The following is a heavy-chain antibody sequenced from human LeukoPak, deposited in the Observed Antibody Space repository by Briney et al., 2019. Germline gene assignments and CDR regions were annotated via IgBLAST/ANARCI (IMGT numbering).Heavy chain of an antibody. D-gene: IGHD6-13*01. CDR3: ARETDSSSWYITNWFDP. V-gene: IGHV3-7*01. J-gene: IGHJ5*02. Sequence: KPGGSLRLSCVASGFTFSSYWMSWVRQAPGKGLEWVANIKQDGSEKYYVDSVKGRFTISRDNAKNSLYLQMNSLRAEDTAVYYCARETDSSSWYITNWFDPWGQGTLVTVSS. CDR1: GFTFSSYW. CDR2: IKQDGSEK.